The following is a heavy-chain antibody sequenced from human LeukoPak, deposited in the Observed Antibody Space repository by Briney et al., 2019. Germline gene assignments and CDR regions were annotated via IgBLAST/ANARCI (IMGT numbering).Heavy chain of an antibody. D-gene: IGHD2-21*02. CDR3: AKGDSYCGGDCYPD. V-gene: IGHV3-23*01. J-gene: IGHJ4*02. CDR2: FSGSGGST. Sequence: GGSLRLSCAASGFTFRIYAMSWVRQAPGKGLEWVSAFSGSGGSTYYADSVKGRFTIPRDNSKNTLYLQMNSLRADDTAVYYCAKGDSYCGGDCYPDWGQGTLVTVSS. CDR1: GFTFRIYA.